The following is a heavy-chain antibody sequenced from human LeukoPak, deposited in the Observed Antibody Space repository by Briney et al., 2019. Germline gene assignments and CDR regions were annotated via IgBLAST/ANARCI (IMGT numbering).Heavy chain of an antibody. CDR3: ARKGGAVNLVYFVS. D-gene: IGHD4-17*01. V-gene: IGHV4-4*09. CDR2: IYNSGST. J-gene: IGHJ4*02. Sequence: PSETLSLTCTASGDSISGYYWSWIRQPPGQGLQWIGNIYNSGSTSYNPSLKSRVTISVDTSKNQFSLKLSSVTATDTAVYYCARKGGAVNLVYFVSWGQRILVTLSS. CDR1: GDSISGYY.